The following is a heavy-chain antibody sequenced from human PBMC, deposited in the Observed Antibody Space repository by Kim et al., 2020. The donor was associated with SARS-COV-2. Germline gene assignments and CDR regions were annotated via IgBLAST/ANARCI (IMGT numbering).Heavy chain of an antibody. D-gene: IGHD4-17*01. CDR1: GFTFGTFS. V-gene: IGHV3-23*01. Sequence: GGSLRLSCTASGFTFGTFSLNWVRQAPGSGLEWVSGIFGDGSATFYADSVRGRFTISRDNSRNILSLQMNSLRVEDSAIYFCAKDRWPDGVWDIDYWSQG. CDR2: IFGDGSAT. CDR3: AKDRWPDGVWDIDY. J-gene: IGHJ4*02.